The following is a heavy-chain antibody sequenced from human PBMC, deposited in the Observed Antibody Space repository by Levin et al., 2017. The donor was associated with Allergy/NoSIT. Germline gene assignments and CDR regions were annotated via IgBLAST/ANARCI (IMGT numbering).Heavy chain of an antibody. CDR3: ARISTYAMDV. CDR1: GGSISSSSYW. Sequence: SETLSLTCTVSGGSISSSSYWWGWIRQPPGKGLEGIGSMHYSGSTYYNPPLKSRVTISVDTSKNQLSLNLSSVTAADTAVYFCARISTYAMDVWGQGTTVTVSS. D-gene: IGHD3-3*01. V-gene: IGHV4-39*07. CDR2: MHYSGST. J-gene: IGHJ6*02.